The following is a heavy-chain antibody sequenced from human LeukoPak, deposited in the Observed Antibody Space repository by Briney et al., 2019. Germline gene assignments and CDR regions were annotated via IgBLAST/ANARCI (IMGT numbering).Heavy chain of an antibody. CDR3: AKDRNSSGWAGFDY. CDR2: TTSSGSTI. J-gene: IGHJ4*02. CDR1: GFTFSSYE. V-gene: IGHV3-48*03. Sequence: PGGSLRLSCAASGFTFSSYEMNWVRQAPGKGLEWVSYTTSSGSTIYYADSVKGRFTISRDNAKNSLYLQMNSLRAEDTAVYYFAKDRNSSGWAGFDYWGQGTLVTVSS. D-gene: IGHD6-19*01.